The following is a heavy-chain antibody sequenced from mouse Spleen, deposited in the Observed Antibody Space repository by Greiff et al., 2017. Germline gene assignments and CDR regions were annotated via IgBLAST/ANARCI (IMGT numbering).Heavy chain of an antibody. D-gene: IGHD1-1*01. CDR3: AREGTTSYWYFDV. V-gene: IGHV1-81*01. Sequence: VQLVESGAELARPGASVKLSCKASGYTFTSYGISWVKQRTGQGLEWIGEIYPRSGNTYYNEKFKGKATLTADKSSSTAYMELRSLTSEDSAVYFCAREGTTSYWYFDVWGAGTTVTVSS. CDR2: IYPRSGNT. CDR1: GYTFTSYG. J-gene: IGHJ1*01.